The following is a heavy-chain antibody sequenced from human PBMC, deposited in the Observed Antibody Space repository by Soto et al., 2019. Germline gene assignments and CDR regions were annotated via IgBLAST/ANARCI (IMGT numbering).Heavy chain of an antibody. V-gene: IGHV3-30*18. J-gene: IGHJ3*02. CDR2: ISYDGSNK. CDR1: EFTFSSYG. CDR3: AKDLRRYCSGCSCYSSNAFDI. D-gene: IGHD2-15*01. Sequence: PGGSLRLSCAASEFTFSSYGMHWVRQAPGKGLEWVAVISYDGSNKYYADSVKGRFTISRDNSKNTLYPQMNSLRAEDTAVYYCAKDLRRYCSGCSCYSSNAFDIWGQGTMVTVSS.